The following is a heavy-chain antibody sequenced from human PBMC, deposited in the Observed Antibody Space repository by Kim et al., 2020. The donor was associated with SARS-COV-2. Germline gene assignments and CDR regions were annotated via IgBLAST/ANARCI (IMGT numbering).Heavy chain of an antibody. Sequence: ASVKVSCKASGFTFTNYAIHWVRQAPGQRLEWMGWINAGNGDTKYSLKLQGRVTITRDTPANTAYMEVRSLTSEDTGVYYCASNPRQGAAGGVGPFDFWGQGVLVTVSS. J-gene: IGHJ4*02. D-gene: IGHD6-13*01. V-gene: IGHV1-3*01. CDR1: GFTFTNYA. CDR2: INAGNGDT. CDR3: ASNPRQGAAGGVGPFDF.